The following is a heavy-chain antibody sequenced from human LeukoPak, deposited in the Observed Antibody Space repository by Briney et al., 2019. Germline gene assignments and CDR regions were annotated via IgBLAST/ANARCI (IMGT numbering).Heavy chain of an antibody. CDR3: ARDRGSGSYEGYYSDY. CDR1: TFTFSSYG. V-gene: IGHV3-33*01. Sequence: GGSLRLSCAASTFTFSSYGMHWVRQAPGKGLEGVAMIWFDGSKRYDAESVKGRFTISRDNPKNTLYLQINSLRAEDTAVYYCARDRGSGSYEGYYSDYWGQGTLVTVSS. CDR2: IWFDGSKR. D-gene: IGHD3-10*01. J-gene: IGHJ4*02.